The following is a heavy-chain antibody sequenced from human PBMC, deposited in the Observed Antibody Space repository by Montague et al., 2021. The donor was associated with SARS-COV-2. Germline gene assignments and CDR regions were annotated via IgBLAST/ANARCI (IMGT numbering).Heavy chain of an antibody. V-gene: IGHV4-61*02. Sequence: TLSLTCTVSGGSISTGHYFWSWIRQPAGKGLEWIGRISTSGSTHYSPSLKSRVTISVDTSKNQFSLKLDSMTAADTALYYCTSGGSKFGSEFDYWGQGTLVTVSS. CDR2: ISTSGST. CDR1: GGSISTGHYF. J-gene: IGHJ4*02. D-gene: IGHD3-10*01. CDR3: TSGGSKFGSEFDY.